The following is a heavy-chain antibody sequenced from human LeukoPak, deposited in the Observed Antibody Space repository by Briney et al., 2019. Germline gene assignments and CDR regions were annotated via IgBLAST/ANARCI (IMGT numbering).Heavy chain of an antibody. CDR3: ASTRLADTAMVPPYYYGMDV. CDR2: IYSGGST. CDR1: GFTVSSNY. D-gene: IGHD5-18*01. Sequence: GGSLRLSCAASGFTVSSNYMSWVRQAPGKGLEWVSVIYSGGSTYYADSVKGRFTISRDNSKNTLYLQMNSLRAEDTAVYYCASTRLADTAMVPPYYYGMDVWGQGTTVTVSS. J-gene: IGHJ6*02. V-gene: IGHV3-53*01.